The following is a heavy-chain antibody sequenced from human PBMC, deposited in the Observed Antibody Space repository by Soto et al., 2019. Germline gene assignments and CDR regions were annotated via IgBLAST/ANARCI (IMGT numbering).Heavy chain of an antibody. J-gene: IGHJ4*02. D-gene: IGHD2-8*02. CDR3: ARDKITGLFDY. CDR2: INHSGST. CDR1: GGPFSGYY. Sequence: QVQLQQWGAGLLKPSETLSLTCAVYGGPFSGYYWTWIRQPPGTGLERIGEINHSGSTNYNPSLKSRVTITVDTSKNQFSLKLTSVTAADTAVYYCARDKITGLFDYWGQGTLVTVSS. V-gene: IGHV4-34*01.